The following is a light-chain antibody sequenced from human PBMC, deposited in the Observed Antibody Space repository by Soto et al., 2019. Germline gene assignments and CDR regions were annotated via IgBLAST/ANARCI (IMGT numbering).Light chain of an antibody. J-gene: IGKJ5*01. CDR2: AAS. CDR3: LQVTSYPLT. CDR1: EGIRTY. Sequence: QLTQSPSSLSASVGDRVTITCRASEGIRTYLAWYQQKPGKAPKLLIYAASTLQSGVPSRFSGSGSGTDFTLTISSLQPEVFATYYCLQVTSYPLTFGQGTRLEIK. V-gene: IGKV1-9*01.